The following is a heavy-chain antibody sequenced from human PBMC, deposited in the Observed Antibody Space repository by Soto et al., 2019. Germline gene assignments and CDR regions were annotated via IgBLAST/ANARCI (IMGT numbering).Heavy chain of an antibody. CDR1: GFTFSTYG. V-gene: IGHV3-23*01. CDR2: GGSGGSR. J-gene: IGHJ6*03. CDR3: VKFRGRAYPYYYMDV. D-gene: IGHD3-10*01. Sequence: DVQLLESGGGLVQWGGSLRLSCVTSGFTFSTYGMTWDRQAPGKGLEWVSYGGSGGSRYYAESVKGRFTISRDTSKNTLSLETNSLRAEDTATYYCVKFRGRAYPYYYMDVWGKGTTVTVSS.